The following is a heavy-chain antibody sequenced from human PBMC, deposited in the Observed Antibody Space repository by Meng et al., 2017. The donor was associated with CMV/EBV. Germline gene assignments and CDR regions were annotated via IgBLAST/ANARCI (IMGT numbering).Heavy chain of an antibody. CDR2: INSDGSST. CDR1: GFTFSSYW. J-gene: IGHJ4*02. CDR3: AREGPRGEYYFDY. V-gene: IGHV3-74*01. Sequence: ASGFTFSSYWMHWVRQAPGKGLVWVSRINSDGSSTSYADSVKGRFTISRDNAKNTLYLQMNSLRAEDTAVYYCAREGPRGEYYFDYWGQGTLVTVSS. D-gene: IGHD3-16*01.